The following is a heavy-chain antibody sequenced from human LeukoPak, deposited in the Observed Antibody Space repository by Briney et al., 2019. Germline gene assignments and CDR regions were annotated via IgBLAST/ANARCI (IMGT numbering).Heavy chain of an antibody. CDR3: AREPEQTPGWFDP. Sequence: SETLSLTCTVSGGSISSYYWSWIRQPPGKGLEWIGYIYYSGSTNYNPSLKSRVTISVDTSKNQFSLKLSSVTAADTAVYYCAREPEQTPGWFDPWGQGTLVTVSS. J-gene: IGHJ5*02. V-gene: IGHV4-59*01. CDR1: GGSISSYY. CDR2: IYYSGST.